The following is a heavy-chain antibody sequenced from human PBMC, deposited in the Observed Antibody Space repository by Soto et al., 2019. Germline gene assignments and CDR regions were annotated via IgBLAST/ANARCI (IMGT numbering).Heavy chain of an antibody. D-gene: IGHD6-13*01. CDR2: IYPGDHET. Sequence: GESLKISCQSSGYTFSNFWIGWVRQLPGKGLGWMGIIYPGDHETRYSPSFHGKVTISADRSINTAYLQWNSLEASDTAFYFCARSPRSSPYFDYWGQGALVTVSS. CDR3: ARSPRSSPYFDY. V-gene: IGHV5-51*01. CDR1: GYTFSNFW. J-gene: IGHJ4*02.